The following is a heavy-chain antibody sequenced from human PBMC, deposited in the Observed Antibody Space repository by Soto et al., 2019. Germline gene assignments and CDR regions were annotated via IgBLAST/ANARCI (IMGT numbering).Heavy chain of an antibody. J-gene: IGHJ6*02. CDR2: IIPIFGTA. V-gene: IGHV1-69*13. D-gene: IGHD3-9*01. Sequence: SVKVSCKASGGTFSSYAISWLRQAPGQGLEWTGGIIPIFGTANYAQKFQGRVTITADESTSTAYMELSSLRSEDTAVYYCARDVENYDILTGYGMDVWGQGTTVTVSS. CDR1: GGTFSSYA. CDR3: ARDVENYDILTGYGMDV.